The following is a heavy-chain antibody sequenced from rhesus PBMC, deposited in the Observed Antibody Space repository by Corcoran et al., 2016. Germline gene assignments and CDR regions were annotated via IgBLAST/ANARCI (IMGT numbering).Heavy chain of an antibody. V-gene: IGHV4-160*01. CDR2: IYGSSGST. Sequence: QVQLQESGPGLVKPSETLSLTCAVSGGSISSNYWSWIRQPPGKGLEWIGYIYGSSGSTYYNPSLKRRVTISTDTSKNQFYLKLSAVTAADTAVYYCARGQGYSGYSFGDFDYWGQGVLVTVSS. CDR3: ARGQGYSGYSFGDFDY. CDR1: GGSISSNY. D-gene: IGHD5-30*01. J-gene: IGHJ4*01.